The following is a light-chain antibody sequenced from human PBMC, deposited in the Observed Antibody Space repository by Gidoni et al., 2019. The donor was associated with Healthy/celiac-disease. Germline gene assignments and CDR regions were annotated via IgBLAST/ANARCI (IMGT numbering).Light chain of an antibody. V-gene: IGLV1-40*01. CDR1: STNIGAGYD. CDR3: QSYDSSLSVV. CDR2: GNS. J-gene: IGLJ2*01. Sequence: QSVLTQQPSVSGATGQRVTISCTGSSTNIGAGYDVHWYQQLPGTAPKLLIYGNSNRPSGVPDRFSGSKSGTSASLAITGLQAEDEADYYCQSYDSSLSVVFGGGTKLTVL.